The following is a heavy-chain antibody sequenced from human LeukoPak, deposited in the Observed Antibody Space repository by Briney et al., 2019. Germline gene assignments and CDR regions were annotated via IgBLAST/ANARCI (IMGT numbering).Heavy chain of an antibody. CDR3: AREAERRIVN. Sequence: SETLSLTCVVSGFSISSGYYWGWIRQPPGKGLEWIANIHVSGTTFYNSSPNSRVAISIDTSKNQLSLKLSSVTAADTAVYFCAREAERRIVNWGRGTLVTVSS. V-gene: IGHV4-38-2*02. J-gene: IGHJ4*02. D-gene: IGHD1-1*01. CDR2: IHVSGTT. CDR1: GFSISSGYY.